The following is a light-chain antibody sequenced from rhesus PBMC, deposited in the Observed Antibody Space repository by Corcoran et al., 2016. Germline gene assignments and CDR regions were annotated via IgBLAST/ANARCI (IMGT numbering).Light chain of an antibody. CDR3: QQRNSYPFT. CDR1: QGISSY. J-gene: IGKJ3*01. V-gene: IGKV1-38*01. Sequence: DIQLTQSPSSLSASVGDRVTITCRASQGISSYVAWYQQKSGKAPKLLIYDASNLQSGVPSRYSGSGSGTEFTLTISSLQPEDFATYSCQQRNSYPFTFGPGTKLDIK. CDR2: DAS.